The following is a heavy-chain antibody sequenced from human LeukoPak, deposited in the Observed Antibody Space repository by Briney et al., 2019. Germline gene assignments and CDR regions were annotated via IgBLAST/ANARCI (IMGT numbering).Heavy chain of an antibody. Sequence: KPSETLSLTCTVSGGSISSYYWSWIRQPPGKGLEWIGYIYYSGSTNYNPSLKSRVTISVDTSKNQFSLKLSSVTAADTAVYYCARDLGHDSSGYYIYYFDYWGQGTLVTVSS. J-gene: IGHJ4*02. CDR3: ARDLGHDSSGYYIYYFDY. V-gene: IGHV4-59*12. CDR1: GGSISSYY. D-gene: IGHD3-22*01. CDR2: IYYSGST.